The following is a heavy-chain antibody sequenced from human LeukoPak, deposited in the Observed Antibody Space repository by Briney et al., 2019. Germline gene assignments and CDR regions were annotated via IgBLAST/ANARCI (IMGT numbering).Heavy chain of an antibody. Sequence: GGSLRLSCAASGFTFSSYGMHWVRQAPGKGLEWVAFIRYDGSNKYYADSVKGRFTISRDNSKNTLYLQMNSLRAEDTAVYYCAKVNSSSWYWGFLGYWGQGTLVTVSS. V-gene: IGHV3-30*02. J-gene: IGHJ4*02. CDR1: GFTFSSYG. CDR2: IRYDGSNK. D-gene: IGHD6-13*01. CDR3: AKVNSSSWYWGFLGY.